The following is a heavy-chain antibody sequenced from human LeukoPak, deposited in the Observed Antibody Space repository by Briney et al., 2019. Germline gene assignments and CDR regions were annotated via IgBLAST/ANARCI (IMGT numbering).Heavy chain of an antibody. D-gene: IGHD3-9*01. CDR3: ARSGAYFDWQTEFDP. V-gene: IGHV4-34*01. CDR2: INHSGST. J-gene: IGHJ5*02. CDR1: GGSFSGYY. Sequence: SETLSLTCAVYGGSFSGYYWSWIRQPPGKGLEWIGEINHSGSTNYNPSLKSRVTISVDTSKNQFSLKLSSVTAADTAVYYCARSGAYFDWQTEFDPWGQGTLVTVSS.